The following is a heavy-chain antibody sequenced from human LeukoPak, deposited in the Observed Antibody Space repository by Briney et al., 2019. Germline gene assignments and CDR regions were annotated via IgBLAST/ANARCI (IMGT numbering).Heavy chain of an antibody. J-gene: IGHJ5*02. CDR1: GGSISSGGYY. CDR2: IYYSGST. CDR3: ARDVIVVVPAAILNWFDP. Sequence: SETLSLTCTVSGGSISSGGYYWSRIRQHPGKGLEWIGYIYYSGSTYYNPSLKSRVTISVDTSKNQFSLKLSSVTAADTAVYYCARDVIVVVPAAILNWFDPWGQGTLVTVSS. D-gene: IGHD2-2*01. V-gene: IGHV4-31*03.